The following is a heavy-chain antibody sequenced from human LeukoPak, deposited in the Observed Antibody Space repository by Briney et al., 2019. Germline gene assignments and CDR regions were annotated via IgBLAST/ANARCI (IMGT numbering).Heavy chain of an antibody. D-gene: IGHD2-15*01. CDR2: ISGSGGST. J-gene: IGHJ6*02. Sequence: GGSLRLSCAASGFTFSSYAMSWVRQAPGKGLEWVSAISGSGGSTYYADSVKGRFTISRDNSKNTLYLQMNSLRAEDTAVYYCAYLESIVVVVAAPKGGYGMDVWGQGTTVTVSS. V-gene: IGHV3-23*01. CDR3: AYLESIVVVVAAPKGGYGMDV. CDR1: GFTFSSYA.